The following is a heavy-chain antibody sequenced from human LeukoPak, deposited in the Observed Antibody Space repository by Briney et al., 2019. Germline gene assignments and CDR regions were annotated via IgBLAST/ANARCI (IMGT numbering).Heavy chain of an antibody. Sequence: GGSLRLSCAASGFTFSSYDMHWVRQATGKGLEWVSAIGTAGDTYYPGSVKGRFTISRENAKNPLYLQMNSLRAGDTAVYYCARGGVVGATNGAFDIWGQGTMVTVSS. CDR1: GFTFSSYD. CDR3: ARGGVVGATNGAFDI. D-gene: IGHD1-26*01. CDR2: IGTAGDT. V-gene: IGHV3-13*01. J-gene: IGHJ3*02.